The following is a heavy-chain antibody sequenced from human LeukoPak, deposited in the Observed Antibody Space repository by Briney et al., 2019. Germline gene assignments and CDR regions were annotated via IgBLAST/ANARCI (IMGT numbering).Heavy chain of an antibody. CDR3: ARDIFDY. CDR2: IWYDGSNK. Sequence: GGSLRLSCAASGFTFSSYGMHWVRQAPGKGLEWVAVIWYDGSNKYYADSVKGRFTISRDNAKNSLYLQTTSLRAEDTAVYYCARDIFDYWGQGTLVTVSS. CDR1: GFTFSSYG. V-gene: IGHV3-33*01. J-gene: IGHJ4*02.